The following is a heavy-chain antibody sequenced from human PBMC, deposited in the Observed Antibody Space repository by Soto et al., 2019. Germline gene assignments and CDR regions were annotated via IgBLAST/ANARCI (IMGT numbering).Heavy chain of an antibody. CDR3: GRGRSGQIVVFY. D-gene: IGHD5-12*01. CDR2: IGPESGAT. J-gene: IGHJ4*02. V-gene: IGHV1-2*02. CDR1: GYTFTGHY. Sequence: ASVKVSCKASGYTFTGHYIHWVRQAPEQGPEWMGEIGPESGATRYAQKFQGRVTLTRDMSITTVYMELNNLSPDDTAVYYCGRGRSGQIVVFYWGQGTPVTVSS.